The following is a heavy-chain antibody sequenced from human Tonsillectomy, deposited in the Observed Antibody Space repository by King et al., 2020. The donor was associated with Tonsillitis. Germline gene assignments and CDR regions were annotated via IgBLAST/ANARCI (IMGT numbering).Heavy chain of an antibody. V-gene: IGHV4-30-4*01. CDR3: ARLAYDFLDP. Sequence: QLQESGPGLVKPSQTLSLTCTVSGGSISSGDYYWGWIRPPPGQGLVWIVYIYYRGSTYSNPALKSLLTISVDTSKNQFSLKLTSVTAADTAVYYCARLAYDFLDPWGQGTLVTVSS. J-gene: IGHJ5*02. CDR2: IYYRGST. CDR1: GGSISSGDYY. D-gene: IGHD3-3*01.